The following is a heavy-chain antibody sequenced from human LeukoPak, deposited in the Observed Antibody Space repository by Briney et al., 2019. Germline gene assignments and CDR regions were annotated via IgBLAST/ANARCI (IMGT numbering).Heavy chain of an antibody. CDR3: ARVGGDIVVVPADVAIDY. CDR2: ISYSGST. D-gene: IGHD2-2*01. CDR1: GGSISRYY. J-gene: IGHJ4*02. Sequence: NSSETLSLTCTVSGGSISRYYWNWIRQPPGKGLDWIGFISYSGSTNYNPSLKSRVTISVDTSKNQFSLKLSSVTAADTAVYYCARVGGDIVVVPADVAIDYWGQGTLVTVSS. V-gene: IGHV4-59*12.